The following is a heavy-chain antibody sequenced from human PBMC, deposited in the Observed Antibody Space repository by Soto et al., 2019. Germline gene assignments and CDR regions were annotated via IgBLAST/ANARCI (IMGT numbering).Heavy chain of an antibody. CDR3: TRGDYIVYYLDY. Sequence: QVQLVQSGAEVKKPGASVKVSCKASGYTFTSYGISWVRQAPGQGFEGMGWITPFNGNTNYAQKLQGRVTITTDASTSTAYMELRSLRSDDTAVYYCTRGDYIVYYLDYWGQGTLVTVSS. CDR2: ITPFNGNT. CDR1: GYTFTSYG. D-gene: IGHD4-4*01. V-gene: IGHV1-18*01. J-gene: IGHJ4*02.